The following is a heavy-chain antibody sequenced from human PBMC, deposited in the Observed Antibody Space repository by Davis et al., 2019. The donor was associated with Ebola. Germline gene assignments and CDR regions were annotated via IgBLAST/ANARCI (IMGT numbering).Heavy chain of an antibody. J-gene: IGHJ4*02. CDR2: ISSSGSMK. CDR1: GFTFSDYY. V-gene: IGHV3-11*01. CDR3: ARDHPMASTSTVDY. D-gene: IGHD2-2*01. Sequence: GESLKISCAASGFTFSDYYMSWIRQAPGKGLEWVSYISSSGSMKYNADSVKGRFTISRDNAKSSLYLQMNSLRAEDTAVYYCARDHPMASTSTVDYWGQGTLVTVSS.